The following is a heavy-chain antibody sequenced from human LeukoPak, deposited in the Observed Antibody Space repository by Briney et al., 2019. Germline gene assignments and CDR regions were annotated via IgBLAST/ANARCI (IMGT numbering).Heavy chain of an antibody. J-gene: IGHJ6*02. CDR1: NYSINSGHY. V-gene: IGHV4-38-2*02. CDR3: LRDKAGSFYGSGGYHFYYNGMDV. Sequence: SETLSLTCIVSNYSINSGHYWGWIRQPPGKGLEWIGSIYHTGFTYSNPSLTSRLTMSIDASKNEFSLKLTSVTAADTARYYCLRDKAGSFYGSGGYHFYYNGMDVWGQGTAVTVSS. D-gene: IGHD3-10*01. CDR2: IYHTGFT.